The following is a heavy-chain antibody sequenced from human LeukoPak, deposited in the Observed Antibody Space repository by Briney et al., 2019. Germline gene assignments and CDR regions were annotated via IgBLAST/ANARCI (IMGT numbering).Heavy chain of an antibody. J-gene: IGHJ4*02. CDR2: ISSRGDST. D-gene: IGHD6-19*01. V-gene: IGHV3-23*01. CDR3: VKGPRPDITVAHTVEN. CDR1: GFIFSNYA. Sequence: GGSLRLSCAASGFIFSNYAMSWVRQVPGGGLEWVSTISSRGDSTYVADSVKGRFTISRDNSKNSLYLQMNTVRAEDTAVYYCVKGPRPDITVAHTVENWGQGTLVTVSS.